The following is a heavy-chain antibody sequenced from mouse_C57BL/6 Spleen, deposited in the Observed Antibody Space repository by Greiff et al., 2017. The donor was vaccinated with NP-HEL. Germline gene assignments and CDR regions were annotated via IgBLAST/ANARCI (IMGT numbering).Heavy chain of an antibody. CDR1: GYAFSSSW. V-gene: IGHV1-82*01. Sequence: VQGVESGPELVKPGASVKISCKASGYAFSSSWMNWVKQRPGKGLEWIGRIYPGDGDTNYNGKFKGKATLTADKSSSTAYMQLSSLTSEDSAVYFCARGGAYFDVWGTGTTVTVSS. CDR2: IYPGDGDT. J-gene: IGHJ1*03. CDR3: ARGGAYFDV.